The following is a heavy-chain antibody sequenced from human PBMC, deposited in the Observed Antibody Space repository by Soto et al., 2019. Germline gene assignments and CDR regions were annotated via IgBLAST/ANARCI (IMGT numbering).Heavy chain of an antibody. CDR2: ISGSGGST. V-gene: IGHV3-23*01. CDR1: GFTFSSYA. CDR3: AKDLTPDSSGYYFHDPYFDY. J-gene: IGHJ4*02. D-gene: IGHD3-22*01. Sequence: GGSLRLSCAASGFTFSSYAMSWVRQAPGKGLEWVSAISGSGGSTYYADSVKGRFTISRDHSKNTLYLQMNSLRAEDTAVYYCAKDLTPDSSGYYFHDPYFDYWGQGTLVTVSS.